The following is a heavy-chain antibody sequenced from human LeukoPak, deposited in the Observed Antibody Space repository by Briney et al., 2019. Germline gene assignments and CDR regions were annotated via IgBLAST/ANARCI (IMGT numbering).Heavy chain of an antibody. J-gene: IGHJ4*02. D-gene: IGHD1-14*01. CDR3: ARATGTNREYYFDY. Sequence: GSSVKVSCKASRGTFSSYAVTWVRQAPGQGLEWMAGIIPIFGTADYAQKFQGRVTITTDESTSTAYMELSSLRSEDTAVYYCARATGTNREYYFDYWGQGTLVTVSS. V-gene: IGHV1-69*05. CDR1: RGTFSSYA. CDR2: IIPIFGTA.